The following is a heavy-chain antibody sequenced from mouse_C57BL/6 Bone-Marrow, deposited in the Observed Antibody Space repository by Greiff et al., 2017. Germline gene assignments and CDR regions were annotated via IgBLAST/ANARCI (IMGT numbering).Heavy chain of an antibody. D-gene: IGHD1-1*01. V-gene: IGHV1-69*01. CDR1: GYTFTSYW. J-gene: IGHJ3*01. CDR3: ARLYDGSRGFAY. CDR2: IDPSDSYT. Sequence: VQLQQPGAELVMPGASVKLSCKASGYTFTSYWMHWVKQRPGQGLEWIGEIDPSDSYTNYNQKFKGKSTLTVDKSSSTAYMQLSSLTSEDSAVYYCARLYDGSRGFAYWGQGTLVTVSA.